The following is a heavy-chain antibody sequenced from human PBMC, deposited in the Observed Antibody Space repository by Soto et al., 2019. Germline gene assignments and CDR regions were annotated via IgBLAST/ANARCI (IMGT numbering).Heavy chain of an antibody. D-gene: IGHD6-19*01. Sequence: QVQLQESGPGLVKPSETLSLTCTVSGGSISSYYWSWIRQPPGKGLEWIGYIYYSGSTNYNPSLKRWVPISVDTAKNQCSRKRGSVAPAGTAVYYWGGVRGTVAGPGPFGSWGQGTLAPVSP. V-gene: IGHV4-59*01. CDR1: GGSISSYY. J-gene: IGHJ4*02. CDR3: GGVRGTVAGPGPFGS. CDR2: IYYSGST.